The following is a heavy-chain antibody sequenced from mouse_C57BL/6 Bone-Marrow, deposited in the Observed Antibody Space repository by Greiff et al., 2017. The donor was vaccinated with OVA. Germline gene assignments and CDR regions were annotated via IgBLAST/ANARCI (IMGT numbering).Heavy chain of an antibody. CDR3: ARGLLITTDD. J-gene: IGHJ3*01. V-gene: IGHV1-59*01. Sequence: VQLQQPGAELVRPGTSLKFSCKASGYTFTSYSMPWVQQRPGQGLEWIAVIDPSDSYTNYKQNFKGKSTLTIYTASSTAYMQLSSLTSEDSAVYYCARGLLITTDDWGQGTMVTVSA. D-gene: IGHD1-1*01. CDR2: IDPSDSYT. CDR1: GYTFTSYS.